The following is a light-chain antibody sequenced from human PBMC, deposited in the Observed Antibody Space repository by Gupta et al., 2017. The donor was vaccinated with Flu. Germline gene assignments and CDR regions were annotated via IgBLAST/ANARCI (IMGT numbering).Light chain of an antibody. J-gene: IGLJ2*01. Sequence: ALTQPASVSGSPDKSITISCTGSSSDLGGYNYVSWYQQEPGNAPNLMIYEVSKRPPGVSTRFSGSKSGNTASLTIFGILPEDEAHYYCRSNTSGINVVFGGGTKLTVL. CDR3: RSNTSGINVV. CDR1: SSDLGGYNY. CDR2: EVS. V-gene: IGLV2-14*01.